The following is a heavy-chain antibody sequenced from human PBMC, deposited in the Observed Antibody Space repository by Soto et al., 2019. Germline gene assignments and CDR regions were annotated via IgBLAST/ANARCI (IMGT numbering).Heavy chain of an antibody. CDR3: ARDRYSYDSRAYQGVDWYFDL. V-gene: IGHV3-33*01. D-gene: IGHD3-22*01. J-gene: IGHJ2*01. Sequence: PGGSLRLSCAASGFIFSNYGMHWVRQAPGKGLEWVAVIWYDGSHESYADSVKGRFTISRDNSKNTPFLQMNSLRAEDTAVYYCARDRYSYDSRAYQGVDWYFDLWGRGTLVTVSS. CDR1: GFIFSNYG. CDR2: IWYDGSHE.